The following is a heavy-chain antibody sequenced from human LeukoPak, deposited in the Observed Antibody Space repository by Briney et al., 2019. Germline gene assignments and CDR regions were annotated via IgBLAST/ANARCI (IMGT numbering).Heavy chain of an antibody. D-gene: IGHD2-2*01. Sequence: PGGSLRLSCAASGFTFSSYSMNWVRQAPGKGLEWVSSISSSSSYIYYADSVKGRFTISRDNAKNSLYLQMNSPRAGDTAVYYCARDLIPTHDAFDIWGQGTMVTVSS. CDR1: GFTFSSYS. J-gene: IGHJ3*02. CDR3: ARDLIPTHDAFDI. V-gene: IGHV3-21*01. CDR2: ISSSSSYI.